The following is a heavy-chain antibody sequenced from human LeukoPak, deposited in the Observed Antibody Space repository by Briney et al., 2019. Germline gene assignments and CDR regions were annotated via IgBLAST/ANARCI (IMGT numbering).Heavy chain of an antibody. J-gene: IGHJ4*02. CDR3: ARGLLDLGRSPDY. CDR1: GYTFTSYG. V-gene: IGHV1-18*01. Sequence: VKCSCKASGYTFTSYGISWVRRAPGQGREGMGWIISYNGNTNYAQKLQGRVTMTTDTSTSTAYMELRSLRSDDTAVYYCARGLLDLGRSPDYWGQGTLVTVSS. CDR2: IISYNGNT. D-gene: IGHD1-1*01.